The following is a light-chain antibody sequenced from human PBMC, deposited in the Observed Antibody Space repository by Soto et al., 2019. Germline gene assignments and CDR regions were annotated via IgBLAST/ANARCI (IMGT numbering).Light chain of an antibody. J-gene: IGKJ4*01. CDR2: DAS. Sequence: EIVLTQSPATLSLSAGERATLSCRASQSVSTYLAWYQQKPGQAPRLLIYDASNRATGIPARFSGSGSGTAFTISISSLEHEDFEVCYCQQRSPWHLTFGGGTKVEIK. V-gene: IGKV3-11*01. CDR3: QQRSPWHLT. CDR1: QSVSTY.